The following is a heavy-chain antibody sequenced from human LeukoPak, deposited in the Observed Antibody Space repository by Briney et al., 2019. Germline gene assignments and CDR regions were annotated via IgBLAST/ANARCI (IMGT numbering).Heavy chain of an antibody. CDR3: ARPLSGGYADFDY. D-gene: IGHD1-26*01. V-gene: IGHV1-2*02. CDR1: GYTFTGYY. Sequence: ASVKVSCKASGYTFTGYYMHWVRQAPGQGLEWMGWINPNSGGTNYAQKFQGRVTMTRDTSISTAYMELSRLRSDDTAVYYCARPLSGGYADFDYWGQGTLVTVSS. CDR2: INPNSGGT. J-gene: IGHJ4*02.